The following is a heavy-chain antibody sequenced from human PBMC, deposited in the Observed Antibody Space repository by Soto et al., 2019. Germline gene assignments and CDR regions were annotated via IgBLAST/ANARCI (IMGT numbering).Heavy chain of an antibody. D-gene: IGHD1-26*01. V-gene: IGHV1-69*13. CDR3: ASGSYIGYYYYGMDV. Sequence: PVEVSCKASGGTFRSYSISWVRQAPGQGLEWMGGIIPIFGTANYAQKFQGRVTITADESTSTAYMELSSLRSEDTAVYYCASGSYIGYYYYGMDVWGQGTTVTVSS. J-gene: IGHJ6*02. CDR2: IIPIFGTA. CDR1: GGTFRSYS.